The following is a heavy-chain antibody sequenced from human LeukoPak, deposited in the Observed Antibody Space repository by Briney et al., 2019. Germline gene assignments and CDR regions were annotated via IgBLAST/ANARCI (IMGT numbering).Heavy chain of an antibody. V-gene: IGHV3-49*04. CDR1: GFTFGDYG. Sequence: GGSRRLSCTTSGFTFGDYGFNWVRQAPGKGLEWVGFIRSKVHDWTPRYAASVQGRFFISRDDSKGITYLQMNSLKTEDTAVYYCTRAGGYDNYLDYWGQGTPVTVSS. CDR2: IRSKVHDWTP. J-gene: IGHJ4*02. CDR3: TRAGGYDNYLDY. D-gene: IGHD5-12*01.